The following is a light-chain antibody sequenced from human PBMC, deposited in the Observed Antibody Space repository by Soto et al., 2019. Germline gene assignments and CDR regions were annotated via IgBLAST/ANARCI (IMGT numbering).Light chain of an antibody. CDR1: SIDVGDSDF. Sequence: QSALTQPRSVSGSPGQSVTISCTGTSIDVGDSDFVSWYQQHPGKAPKLMIYVVTKLPSGVPDRFSGSKSGNTASLTISGLQDEDEADYYCSSFAATHTYIFGTGTKVT. J-gene: IGLJ1*01. CDR3: SSFAATHTYI. V-gene: IGLV2-11*01. CDR2: VVT.